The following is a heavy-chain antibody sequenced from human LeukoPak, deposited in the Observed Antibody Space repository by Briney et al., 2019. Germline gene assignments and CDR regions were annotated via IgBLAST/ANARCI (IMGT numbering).Heavy chain of an antibody. Sequence: PGGSLRLSCAASGFTFSDYYMSWIRQAPGKGLEWVSYISSSGSTIYYADSVKGRFTISRDNAKNSLYLQMNSLRAEDTAVYYCARDLFVSKYYFDYWGQGTLVTVSS. CDR1: GFTFSDYY. CDR3: ARDLFVSKYYFDY. V-gene: IGHV3-11*01. J-gene: IGHJ4*02. CDR2: ISSSGSTI.